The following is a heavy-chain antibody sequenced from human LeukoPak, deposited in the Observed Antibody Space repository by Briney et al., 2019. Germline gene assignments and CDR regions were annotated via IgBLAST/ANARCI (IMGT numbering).Heavy chain of an antibody. CDR1: GGSISSSY. CDR3: ARSYDSSGYFFDY. D-gene: IGHD3-22*01. CDR2: IYYSGST. J-gene: IGHJ4*02. Sequence: SETLSLTCTVSGGSISSSYWSWIRQPPGKGLEWIGYIYYSGSTNYNPSLKSRVTISVDTSKNQFSLKLSSVTAADTAVYYCARSYDSSGYFFDYWGQGTLVTVSS. V-gene: IGHV4-59*12.